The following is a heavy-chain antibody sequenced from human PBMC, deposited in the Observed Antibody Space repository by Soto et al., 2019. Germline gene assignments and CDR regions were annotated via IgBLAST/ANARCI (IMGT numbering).Heavy chain of an antibody. D-gene: IGHD5-18*01. CDR1: GYTFTSYY. V-gene: IGHV1-46*01. Sequence: ASVKVSCKASGYTFTSYYMHWVRQAPGQGLEWMGIINPSGGSTSYAQKFHGRVTMTRDTSTSTVYMELSSLRSEDTAVYYCARVPERYSYGGPFHYWGQGTLVTVSS. J-gene: IGHJ4*02. CDR2: INPSGGST. CDR3: ARVPERYSYGGPFHY.